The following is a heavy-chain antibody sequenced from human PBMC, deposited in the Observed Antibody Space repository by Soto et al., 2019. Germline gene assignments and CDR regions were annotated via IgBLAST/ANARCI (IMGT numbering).Heavy chain of an antibody. CDR3: DKDRNYPREPFHN. V-gene: IGHV3-23*01. Sequence: GSLRLSCAASGLTFNNYAMSWVRQAPGKGLEWVSAISANGQGIYYADSVKGRFITSRDSSKNTVFLHMDSLTAEDTAVYYCDKDRNYPREPFHNWGQGILLSVFS. D-gene: IGHD1-1*01. J-gene: IGHJ4*02. CDR2: ISANGQGI. CDR1: GLTFNNYA.